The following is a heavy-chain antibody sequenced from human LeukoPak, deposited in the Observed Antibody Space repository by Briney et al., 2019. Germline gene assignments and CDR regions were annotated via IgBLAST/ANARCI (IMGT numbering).Heavy chain of an antibody. J-gene: IGHJ3*02. D-gene: IGHD2-2*01. CDR1: GYTFTSYA. Sequence: GASVKVSCKASGYTFTSYAMNWVRQAPGQGLEWMGWINPNSGGTNYAQKFQGRVTMTRDTSISTAYMELSRLRSDDTAVYYCASSDPLDRLLIQEVAFDIWGQGTMVTVSS. CDR3: ASSDPLDRLLIQEVAFDI. V-gene: IGHV1-2*02. CDR2: INPNSGGT.